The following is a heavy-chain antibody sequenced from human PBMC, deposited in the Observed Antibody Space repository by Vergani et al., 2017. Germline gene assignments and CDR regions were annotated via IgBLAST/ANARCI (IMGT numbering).Heavy chain of an antibody. D-gene: IGHD3-10*01. Sequence: QVQLVQSGAEVKKPGSSVKVSCKASGGTFSSYAISWVRQAPGQGLEWMGWISAYNGKTNYAQKLQGRVTMTTDTSTSTAYMVLRSLRSDDTAVYYCASAPPTRFLLGELIFDYWGQGTLVTVSS. CDR1: GGTFSSYA. J-gene: IGHJ4*02. CDR3: ASAPPTRFLLGELIFDY. V-gene: IGHV1-18*01. CDR2: ISAYNGKT.